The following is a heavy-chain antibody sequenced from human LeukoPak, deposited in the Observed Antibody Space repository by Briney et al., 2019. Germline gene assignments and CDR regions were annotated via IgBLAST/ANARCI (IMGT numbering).Heavy chain of an antibody. D-gene: IGHD3-10*01. Sequence: SETLSLTCTVSGGSISSGGYYWSWIRQHPGKGLEWIGYIYYSGSTYYNPSLKSRVTISVDTSKNQFSLQLSSVTAADTAVYYCARANYYGSGSPPSYYYYYMDVWGKGTTVTVSS. CDR2: IYYSGST. J-gene: IGHJ6*03. CDR3: ARANYYGSGSPPSYYYYYMDV. V-gene: IGHV4-31*03. CDR1: GGSISSGGYY.